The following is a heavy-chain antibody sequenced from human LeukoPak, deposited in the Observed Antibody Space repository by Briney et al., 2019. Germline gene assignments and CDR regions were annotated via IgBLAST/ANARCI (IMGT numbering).Heavy chain of an antibody. J-gene: IGHJ6*03. CDR2: IYYSGST. D-gene: IGHD2-2*01. Sequence: PSETLSLTCKVSGGSISSHYWSWIRQPPGKGLEWIGYIYYSGSTYYNPSLKSRVTISLDTSKNQFSLKLSSVTAADTAVYYCARGQSVPAAKKYYYYYMDVWGKGTTVTVSS. CDR3: ARGQSVPAAKKYYYYYMDV. CDR1: GGSISSHY. V-gene: IGHV4-59*11.